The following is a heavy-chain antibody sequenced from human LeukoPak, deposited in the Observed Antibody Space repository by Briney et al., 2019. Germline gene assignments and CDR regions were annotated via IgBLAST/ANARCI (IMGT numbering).Heavy chain of an antibody. CDR2: IYYSGST. V-gene: IGHV4-59*08. J-gene: IGHJ1*01. CDR1: GGSISSYY. D-gene: IGHD3-22*01. Sequence: SGTLSLTCTVSGGSISSYYWSWIRQPPGKGLEWIGYIYYSGSTNYNPSLKSRVTISVDTSKNQFSLKLSSVTAADTAVYYCARRDHYYDSSGYSAGEYFQHWGQGTLVTVSS. CDR3: ARRDHYYDSSGYSAGEYFQH.